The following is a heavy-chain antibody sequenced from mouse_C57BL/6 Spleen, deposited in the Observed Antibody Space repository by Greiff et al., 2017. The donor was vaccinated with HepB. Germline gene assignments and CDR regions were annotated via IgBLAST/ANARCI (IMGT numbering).Heavy chain of an antibody. Sequence: QVQLKESGPELVKPGASVKISCKASGYTFTDYYINWVKQRPGQGLEWIGWIYPGSGNTTYNEKFKGKATLNVDTSSSTAYMQLSSLTSEDSAVYFCARSGWLLPYWYFDVWGTGTTVTVSS. CDR1: GYTFTDYY. V-gene: IGHV1-84*01. J-gene: IGHJ1*03. D-gene: IGHD2-3*01. CDR3: ARSGWLLPYWYFDV. CDR2: IYPGSGNT.